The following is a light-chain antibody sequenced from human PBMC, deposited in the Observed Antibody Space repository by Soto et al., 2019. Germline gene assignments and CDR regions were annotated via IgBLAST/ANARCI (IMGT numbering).Light chain of an antibody. Sequence: QSALTQPPSASGSPGQSVTISCTGTSSDVGAHDYVSWYQQHPAKAPRLIIYEVTKRPSGVPDRFSGSKSGNTASLSVSGLQAEDEGDYYCSSAAGNTYWVFGGGPKLTVL. V-gene: IGLV2-8*01. CDR1: SSDVGAHDY. CDR3: SSAAGNTYWV. J-gene: IGLJ3*02. CDR2: EVT.